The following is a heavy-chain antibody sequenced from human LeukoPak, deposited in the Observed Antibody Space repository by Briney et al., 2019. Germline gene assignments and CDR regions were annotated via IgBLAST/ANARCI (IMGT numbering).Heavy chain of an antibody. Sequence: ASVKVSCKASGYTFTGYYTHWVRQAPGQGLEWMGWINPNSGGTNYAQKFQGRVTMTRDTSISTAYMELSRLRSDDTAVYYCARDEARITIFGVVTENWFDPWGQGTLVTVSS. CDR2: INPNSGGT. J-gene: IGHJ5*02. CDR3: ARDEARITIFGVVTENWFDP. V-gene: IGHV1-2*02. CDR1: GYTFTGYY. D-gene: IGHD3-3*01.